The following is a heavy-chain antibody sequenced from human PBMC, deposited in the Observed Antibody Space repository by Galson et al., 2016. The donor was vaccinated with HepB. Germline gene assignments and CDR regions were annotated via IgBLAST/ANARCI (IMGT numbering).Heavy chain of an antibody. Sequence: QSGAEVKKPGASVKVSCKASGYTFTSYGITWVRQAPGQGLEWMGWISGYNGNTNYAQKLQGRVTMTTDTSTSTAYMELRSLRSDDTAVYYCARDRYSSGWYPFDYWGQGTLVTVSS. V-gene: IGHV1-18*01. CDR2: ISGYNGNT. J-gene: IGHJ4*02. D-gene: IGHD6-19*01. CDR1: GYTFTSYG. CDR3: ARDRYSSGWYPFDY.